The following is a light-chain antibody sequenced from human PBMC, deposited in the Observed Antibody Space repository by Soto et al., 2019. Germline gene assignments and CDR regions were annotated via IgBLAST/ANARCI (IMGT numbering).Light chain of an antibody. J-gene: IGLJ1*01. CDR2: DVS. CDR3: SSYTSSSPWDV. CDR1: SSDVGGYNY. Sequence: QSALTQPASVSGSPGQSITISCTGTSSDVGGYNYVSWYQQHPGKAPKLMIYDVSNRPPGVSNRFSGSKSGNTASLTISGLQAEDEADYYCSSYTSSSPWDVFGTGTKLTVL. V-gene: IGLV2-14*01.